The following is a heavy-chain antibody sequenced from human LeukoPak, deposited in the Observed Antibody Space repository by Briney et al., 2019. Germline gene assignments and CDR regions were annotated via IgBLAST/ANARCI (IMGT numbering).Heavy chain of an antibody. D-gene: IGHD6-19*01. CDR3: ARGGGEQWLVWQYYFDY. CDR2: IYYSGST. CDR1: GGSISSYY. J-gene: IGHJ4*02. V-gene: IGHV4-59*01. Sequence: SETLSLTCTVSGGSISSYYWSWIRQPPGKGLEWIGYIYYSGSTNYNPSLKSRVTISVDTSKNQFSLKLSSVTAADTAVYYCARGGGEQWLVWQYYFDYWGQGTLVTVSS.